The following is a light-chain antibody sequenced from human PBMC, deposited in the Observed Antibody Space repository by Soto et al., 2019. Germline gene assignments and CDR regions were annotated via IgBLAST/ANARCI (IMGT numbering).Light chain of an antibody. CDR2: KAS. CDR3: QQYNSYRA. J-gene: IGKJ1*01. V-gene: IGKV1-5*03. CDR1: QSIDTW. Sequence: DIQMTQFPSTLSASVGDRVTITCRASQSIDTWLAWHQQKPGQAPTLLISKASSLESGVPSRFSGSGSGTEFTLTISSLQPDDSATYYCQQYNSYRAFGQGTKVEI.